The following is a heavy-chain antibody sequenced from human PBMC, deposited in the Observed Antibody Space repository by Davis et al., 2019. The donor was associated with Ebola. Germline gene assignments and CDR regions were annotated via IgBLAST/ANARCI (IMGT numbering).Heavy chain of an antibody. CDR3: ARDGEYYYYMDV. D-gene: IGHD3-10*01. J-gene: IGHJ6*03. Sequence: SVKVSCKASGGTFSSYAISWVRQAPGQGLEWMGGIIPIFGTANYAQKFQGRVTITADESTSTAYMELSSLRSEDTAVYYCARDGEYYYYMDVWGKGTTVTVSS. CDR1: GGTFSSYA. V-gene: IGHV1-69*13. CDR2: IIPIFGTA.